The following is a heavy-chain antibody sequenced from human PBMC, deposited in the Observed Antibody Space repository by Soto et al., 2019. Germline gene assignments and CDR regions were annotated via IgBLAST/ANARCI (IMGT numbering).Heavy chain of an antibody. D-gene: IGHD3-9*01. V-gene: IGHV1-18*01. CDR3: AGGGGLRYFDWLSAYYYGMDV. Sequence: QVQLVQSGAEVKKPGASVKVSCKASGYTFTSYGISWVRQAPGQGLEWMGWISAYNGNTNYAQKLQGRVPMTTDTSTSTAYMELRSLRSDDAAVYYCAGGGGLRYFDWLSAYYYGMDVWGQGTTVTVSS. CDR1: GYTFTSYG. CDR2: ISAYNGNT. J-gene: IGHJ6*02.